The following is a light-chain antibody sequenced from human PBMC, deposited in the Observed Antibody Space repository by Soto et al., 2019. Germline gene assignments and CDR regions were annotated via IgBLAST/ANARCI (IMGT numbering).Light chain of an antibody. CDR3: SSYGGTNAVV. V-gene: IGLV2-8*01. Sequence: QSSLTQPPSASGSPGQSVTISCTGTSSDVGGYNYVSWYQQHPGKAPKLMIYEVSKRPSGVPDRFSGSKSGNTASLTVSGLQAEDEAHYYCSSYGGTNAVVFGGGTKVTVL. CDR2: EVS. CDR1: SSDVGGYNY. J-gene: IGLJ2*01.